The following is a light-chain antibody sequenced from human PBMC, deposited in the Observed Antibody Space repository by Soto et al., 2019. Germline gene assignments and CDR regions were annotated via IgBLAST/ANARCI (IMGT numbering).Light chain of an antibody. Sequence: DIVMTQSPDSLAVSLGERATINCKSSQSVLHSSNNKNYLAWYQQKPGQPPKLLIYWASTRESGVPDRFSGSGSGKYFNLRLSSLQAEAVAVYYCQQYYSPWTFGQGTKVEIK. CDR3: QQYYSPWT. CDR1: QSVLHSSNNKNY. CDR2: WAS. V-gene: IGKV4-1*01. J-gene: IGKJ1*01.